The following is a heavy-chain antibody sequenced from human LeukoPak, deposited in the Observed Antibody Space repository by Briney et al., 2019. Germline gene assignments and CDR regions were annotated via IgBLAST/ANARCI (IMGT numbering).Heavy chain of an antibody. CDR3: AGGVGGDWSGRL. CDR2: IYYRVTS. V-gene: IGHV4-59*01. CDR1: GDSISTYY. Sequence: SETLSLTCTVSGDSISTYYWSWIRQPPGKGLEWIGYIYYRVTSDYNPSLKSRVTMSVDMSTRQISLKLSSVTAAGTAVYYCAGGVGGDWSGRLWGPGTLGPVSS. J-gene: IGHJ4*03. D-gene: IGHD3-10*01.